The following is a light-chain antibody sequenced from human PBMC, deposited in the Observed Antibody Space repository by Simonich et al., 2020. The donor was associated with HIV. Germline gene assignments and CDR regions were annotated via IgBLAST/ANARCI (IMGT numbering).Light chain of an antibody. CDR2: GAS. J-gene: IGKJ4*01. V-gene: IGKV3-15*01. CDR3: QQRSNWLT. Sequence: EIVLTQSPGTLSLSPGERATLSCRASQSISTYLAWYQQKPGQAPRLLIYGASTRATGIPARFSGSGSGTEFTLTISGMQSEDFVVYYCQQRSNWLTFGGGTKVEIK. CDR1: QSISTY.